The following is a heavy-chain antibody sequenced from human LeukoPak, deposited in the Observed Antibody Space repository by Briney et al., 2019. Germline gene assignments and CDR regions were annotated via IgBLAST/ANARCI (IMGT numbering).Heavy chain of an antibody. J-gene: IGHJ2*01. CDR3: ARGAGTYWHFDL. CDR1: GYTFTGYY. D-gene: IGHD3-10*01. CDR2: INPNSGDA. V-gene: IGHV1-2*04. Sequence: ASVTVSCKASGYTFTGYYIHWGRQPPGQGLEWMGWINPNSGDAKYAQTFQGWVTMTRDTSITTAYMELTRLRSEDTAVYYCARGAGTYWHFDLWGRGTLVTVSS.